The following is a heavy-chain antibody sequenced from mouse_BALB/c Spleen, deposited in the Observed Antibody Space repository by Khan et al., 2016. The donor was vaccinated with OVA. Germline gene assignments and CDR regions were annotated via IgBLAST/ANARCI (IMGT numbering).Heavy chain of an antibody. J-gene: IGHJ2*01. CDR1: GFTFNSYG. D-gene: IGHD1-1*01. CDR2: ISGDSNTI. Sequence: DVKLVESGGGLVQPGGSRKLSCAASGFTFNSYGMHWVRQAPEKGLEWVAYISGDSNTIYYADTVKGRFTISRDNPKNTLFLQMTSLMSEDTAMYYCATSYFSGYYVDDWGPGTTLTVS. V-gene: IGHV5-17*02. CDR3: ATSYFSGYYVDD.